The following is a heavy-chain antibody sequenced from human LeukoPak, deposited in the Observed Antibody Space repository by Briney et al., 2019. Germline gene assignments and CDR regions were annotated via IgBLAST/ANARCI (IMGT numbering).Heavy chain of an antibody. J-gene: IGHJ6*03. CDR3: ARGYCSSASCYIPSPYYMDV. V-gene: IGHV4-4*09. D-gene: IGHD2-2*02. CDR2: IHTSGST. Sequence: SETLSLTCTVSGGSSSSYYWTWIRQPPGKGLEWIGNIHTSGSTNFNSSLKSRVTMSLDTSKNQFSLKLSSVTAADTAVYYCARGYCSSASCYIPSPYYMDVWGKGTTVTVSS. CDR1: GGSSSSYY.